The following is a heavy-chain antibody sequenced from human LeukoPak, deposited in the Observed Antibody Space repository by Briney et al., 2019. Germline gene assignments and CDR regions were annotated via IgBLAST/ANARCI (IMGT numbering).Heavy chain of an antibody. J-gene: IGHJ4*02. Sequence: SETLSLTCTVSGGSISSYYWSWIRQPPGKGLEWIGYIYYSGSTNYNPSLKSRVTISVDTSKNQFSLKLSSVTAADTAVYYCARGTYYDSSGLYYFDYWGQGTLVTVSS. CDR1: GGSISSYY. CDR2: IYYSGST. CDR3: ARGTYYDSSGLYYFDY. D-gene: IGHD3-22*01. V-gene: IGHV4-59*01.